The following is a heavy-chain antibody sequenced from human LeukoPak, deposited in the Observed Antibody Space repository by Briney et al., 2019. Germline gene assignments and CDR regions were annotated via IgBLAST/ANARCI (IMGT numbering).Heavy chain of an antibody. CDR3: ATFRGTEDIESSSWYEGWFDP. CDR1: GYTLTELS. CDR2: FDPEDGET. D-gene: IGHD6-13*01. V-gene: IGHV1-24*01. J-gene: IGHJ5*02. Sequence: ASVKVSCKVSGYTLTELSMHWVRQAPGKGLEWMGGFDPEDGETINAQKFQGRVTMTEDTSTDTAYMELSSLRSEDTAVYYCATFRGTEDIESSSWYEGWFDPWGQGTLVTVSS.